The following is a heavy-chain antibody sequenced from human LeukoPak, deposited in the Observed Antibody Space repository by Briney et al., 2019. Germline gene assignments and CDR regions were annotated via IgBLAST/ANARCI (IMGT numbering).Heavy chain of an antibody. D-gene: IGHD7-27*01. Sequence: PSQTLSLTCTVSGGSISSGGNSWSWIRQPAGKGLEWIGRIYTSGSTNYNPSLKSRVTLSVDTSKNQFSLKLSSVTAADTAVYYCARESLDWGSVRWFDPWGQGTLVTVSS. CDR3: ARESLDWGSVRWFDP. CDR1: GGSISSGGNS. V-gene: IGHV4-61*02. CDR2: IYTSGST. J-gene: IGHJ5*02.